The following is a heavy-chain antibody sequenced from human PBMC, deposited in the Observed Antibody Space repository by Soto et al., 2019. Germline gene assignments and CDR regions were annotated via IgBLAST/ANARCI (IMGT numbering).Heavy chain of an antibody. CDR2: IFHSGGT. CDR3: ARGPTYYDFWSGSRPYYFDY. D-gene: IGHD3-3*01. J-gene: IGHJ4*02. Sequence: PSETLSLTCTVSGGSIDTSDYYWSWIRQQPGKGLEWIGYIFHSGGTYYNPSLTSRLAFSVDTSKNQFSLRLTSVTVADTAVYYCARGPTYYDFWSGSRPYYFDYWGQGTLVTVSS. V-gene: IGHV4-31*02. CDR1: GGSIDTSDYY.